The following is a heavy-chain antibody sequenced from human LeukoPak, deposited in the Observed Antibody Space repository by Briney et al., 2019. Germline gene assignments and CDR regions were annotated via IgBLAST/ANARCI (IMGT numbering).Heavy chain of an antibody. V-gene: IGHV4-61*01. CDR1: GGSISSGSYY. CDR3: ARGDFWSGFMIDY. D-gene: IGHD3-3*01. CDR2: IYYSGST. Sequence: SQTLSLTCTVSGGSISSGSYYWSWIRQPPGKGLEWIGYIYYSGSTNYNPSLKSRVTISVDTSKNQFSLKLSSVTAADTAVYYCARGDFWSGFMIDYWGQGTLVTVSS. J-gene: IGHJ4*02.